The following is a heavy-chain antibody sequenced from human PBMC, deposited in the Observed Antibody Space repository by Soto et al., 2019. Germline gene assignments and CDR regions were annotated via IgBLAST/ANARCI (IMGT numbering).Heavy chain of an antibody. CDR3: ATLHDYSHGMDV. J-gene: IGHJ6*02. CDR2: FDPEDGET. Sequence: ASVKVSCKVSGYTLTELSMHWVRQAPGKGLEWMGGFDPEDGETIYAQKFQGRVTMTEDTSTDTAYMELSSLRSEDTAVYYCATLHDYSHGMDVWGQGTTVTVSS. CDR1: GYTLTELS. V-gene: IGHV1-24*01.